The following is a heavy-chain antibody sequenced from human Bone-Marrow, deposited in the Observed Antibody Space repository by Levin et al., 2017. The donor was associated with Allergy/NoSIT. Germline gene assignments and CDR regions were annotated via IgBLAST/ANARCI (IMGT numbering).Heavy chain of an antibody. CDR2: ISGSNT. D-gene: IGHD2-8*02. Sequence: GGSLRLSCAASGFTFSSYAMSWVRQAPGRGLEWVAAISGSNTYYAESAKGRFIISRDNSKNTLYLQMNSLRADDTAVYYCAKDPLGYCDGGACYFDYWGQGTLVTVSS. CDR3: AKDPLGYCDGGACYFDY. V-gene: IGHV3-23*01. J-gene: IGHJ4*02. CDR1: GFTFSSYA.